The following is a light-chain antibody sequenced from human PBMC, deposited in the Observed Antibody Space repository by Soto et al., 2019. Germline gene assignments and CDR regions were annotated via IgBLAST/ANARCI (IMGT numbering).Light chain of an antibody. Sequence: QMSLSPSSLSASVGDRVSITCRASQGIRSDLGWYQQKPGKAPKRLIYAASRMQSGVPARFSGSGSGTEFTLTISSLQPEDFATYCCQQHNSYPRTFGQGTKVDIK. CDR1: QGIRSD. CDR3: QQHNSYPRT. CDR2: AAS. J-gene: IGKJ1*01. V-gene: IGKV1-17*01.